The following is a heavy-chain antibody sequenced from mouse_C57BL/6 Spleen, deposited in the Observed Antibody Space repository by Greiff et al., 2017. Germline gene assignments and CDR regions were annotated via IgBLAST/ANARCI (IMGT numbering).Heavy chain of an antibody. D-gene: IGHD4-1*02. V-gene: IGHV5-17*01. CDR3: ARSTGTRFAY. Sequence: EVKLVESGGGLVKPGGSLKLSCAASGFTFSDYGMHWVRQAPEKGLEWVAYVSSGSSTIYYADTVKGRFTISRDNAKNTLFLQMTSLRSEDTAMYYCARSTGTRFAYWGQGTLVTVSA. J-gene: IGHJ3*01. CDR1: GFTFSDYG. CDR2: VSSGSSTI.